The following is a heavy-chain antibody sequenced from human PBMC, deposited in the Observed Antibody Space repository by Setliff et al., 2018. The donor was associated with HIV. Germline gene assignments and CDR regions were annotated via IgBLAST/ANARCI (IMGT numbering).Heavy chain of an antibody. CDR3: ARASTALTYYGMDV. CDR1: GYSFSTYG. Sequence: ASVKVSCKASGYSFSTYGISWVRQAPGQGLEWMGWISVYNGNTNYAQKLQGRVTMTTDTSTDTAYMELRSLRADDTAVYYCARASTALTYYGMDVWGQGTTVTVSS. V-gene: IGHV1-18*01. J-gene: IGHJ6*02. CDR2: ISVYNGNT.